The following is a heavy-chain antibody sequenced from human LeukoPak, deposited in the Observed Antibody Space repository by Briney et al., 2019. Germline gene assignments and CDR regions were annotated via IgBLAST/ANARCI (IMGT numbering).Heavy chain of an antibody. CDR1: GGTFTTYA. V-gene: IGHV1-69*06. D-gene: IGHD1/OR15-1a*01. J-gene: IGHJ6*03. CDR2: IIPIFDTA. CDR3: AKGLEHGNYYYYMDV. Sequence: SVNVSSTASGGTFTTYAISWVRQAPGQGLEWMGGIIPIFDTANYAQKFQGRVTITADKSTSTAYMELSSLRSEDTAVYYCAKGLEHGNYYYYMDVWGKGTTVTVSS.